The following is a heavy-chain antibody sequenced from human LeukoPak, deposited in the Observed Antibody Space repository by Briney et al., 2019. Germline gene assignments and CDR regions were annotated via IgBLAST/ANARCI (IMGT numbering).Heavy chain of an antibody. V-gene: IGHV1-18*01. D-gene: IGHD3-22*01. J-gene: IGHJ4*02. CDR2: IRANNGNT. Sequence: ASVKVSCKASGYTITTYAITWVRQAPGQGLEWMGWIRANNGNTNYAQKLQGRVTITTDTSTSTAYMEMRSLRSDDTAVYYCAREYYDNNRRDYFDYWGQGTLVTVSS. CDR1: GYTITTYA. CDR3: AREYYDNNRRDYFDY.